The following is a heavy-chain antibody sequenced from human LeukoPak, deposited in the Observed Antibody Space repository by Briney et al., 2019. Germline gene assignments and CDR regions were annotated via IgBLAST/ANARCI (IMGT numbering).Heavy chain of an antibody. D-gene: IGHD4-17*01. CDR1: GGSISSGDYY. V-gene: IGHV4-30-4*01. CDR2: IYYSGST. Sequence: SETLFLTCTVSGGSISSGDYYWSWIRQPPGKGLEWIGYIYYSGSTYYNPSLKSRVTISVDTSKNQFSLKLSSVTAADTAVYYCARDPGDLDYGDYYYYYGMDVWGQGTTVTVSS. CDR3: ARDPGDLDYGDYYYYYGMDV. J-gene: IGHJ6*02.